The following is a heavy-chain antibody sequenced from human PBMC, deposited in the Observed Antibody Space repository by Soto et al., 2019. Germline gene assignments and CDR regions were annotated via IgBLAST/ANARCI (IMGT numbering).Heavy chain of an antibody. Sequence: GGSLRLSCTASGFTFGDYAMSWFRQAPGKGLEWVGFIRSKAYGGTTEYAASVKGRFTISRDDSKSIAYLQMNSLKTEDTAVYYCTRAIELETDDAFDIWGQGTMVTVSS. CDR1: GFTFGDYA. V-gene: IGHV3-49*03. J-gene: IGHJ3*02. D-gene: IGHD6-13*01. CDR2: IRSKAYGGTT. CDR3: TRAIELETDDAFDI.